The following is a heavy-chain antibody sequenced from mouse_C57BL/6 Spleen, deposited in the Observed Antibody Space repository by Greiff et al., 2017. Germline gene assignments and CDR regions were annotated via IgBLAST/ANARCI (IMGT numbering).Heavy chain of an antibody. CDR1: GFTFSDYY. J-gene: IGHJ4*01. CDR3: ARGYLDY. Sequence: EVMLVESGGGLVQPGGSLKLSCAASGFTFSDYYMYWVRQTPEKRLEWVAYISNGGGSTYYPDTVKGRFTISRDNAKNTLYLQMSRLKSEDTAMYYCARGYLDYWGQGTSVTVSS. CDR2: ISNGGGST. D-gene: IGHD1-2*01. V-gene: IGHV5-12*01.